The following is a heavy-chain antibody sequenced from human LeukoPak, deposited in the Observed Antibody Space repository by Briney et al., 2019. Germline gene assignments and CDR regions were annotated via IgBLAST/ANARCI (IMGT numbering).Heavy chain of an antibody. D-gene: IGHD3-22*01. Sequence: ASVKVSCKVSGYTLTELSMHWVRQAPGQGLEWMGIINPSGGSTSYAQKFQGRVTMTRDTSTSTVYMELSSLRSEDTAVYYCARAGYDSSGYYSYWGQGTLVTVSS. CDR1: GYTLTELS. J-gene: IGHJ4*02. CDR2: INPSGGST. V-gene: IGHV1-46*01. CDR3: ARAGYDSSGYYSY.